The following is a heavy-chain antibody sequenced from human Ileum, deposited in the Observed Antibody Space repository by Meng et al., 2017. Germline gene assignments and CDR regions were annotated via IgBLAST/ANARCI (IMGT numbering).Heavy chain of an antibody. CDR2: MNLGGSP. V-gene: IGHV4-4*02. J-gene: IGHJ4*02. CDR1: GRSSSRSDW. Sequence: QVQLQESGPGLVEPSGTLSLTCASSGRSSSRSDWWSWVRQPPGKGLEWIAEMNLGGSPNYNPSLKSRVTMSVDKSNDHLSLQLTSVTAADTAVYYCAHIFDSWGQGTLVTVSS. CDR3: AHIFDS.